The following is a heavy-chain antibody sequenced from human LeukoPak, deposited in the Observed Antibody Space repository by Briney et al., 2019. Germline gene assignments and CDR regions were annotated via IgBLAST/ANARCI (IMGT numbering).Heavy chain of an antibody. J-gene: IGHJ3*02. Sequence: GGSLRLSCAASGFTFSSHWMHWVRQAPGKGLVWVSRINGDGSNTTYADSVKGRFTISRDNAKNTLYLQMNSLRAEDTAVYHCARSKSWYSTDALDIWGQGTMVTVSS. CDR1: GFTFSSHW. CDR2: INGDGSNT. D-gene: IGHD2-15*01. CDR3: ARSKSWYSTDALDI. V-gene: IGHV3-74*03.